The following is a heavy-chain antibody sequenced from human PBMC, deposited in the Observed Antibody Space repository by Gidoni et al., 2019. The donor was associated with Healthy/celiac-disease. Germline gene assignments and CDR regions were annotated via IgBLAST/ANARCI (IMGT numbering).Heavy chain of an antibody. V-gene: IGHV3-48*03. J-gene: IGHJ6*02. CDR3: ARDRDTLSYYYYYGMDV. D-gene: IGHD5-18*01. Sequence: EVQLVESGGGLVQPGGSLRLSCAASGFTFSSYEMNWVRQDPGKGLEWVSYISSSGSTIYYADSVKGRFTISRDNAKNSLYLQMNSLRAEDTAVYYCARDRDTLSYYYYYGMDVWGQGTTVTVSS. CDR2: ISSSGSTI. CDR1: GFTFSSYE.